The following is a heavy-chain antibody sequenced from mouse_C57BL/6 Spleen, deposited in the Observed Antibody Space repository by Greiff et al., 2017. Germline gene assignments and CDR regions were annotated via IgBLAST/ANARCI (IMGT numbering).Heavy chain of an antibody. V-gene: IGHV1-82*01. J-gene: IGHJ1*03. CDR2: IYPGDGDT. Sequence: VKLQQSGPELVKPGASVKISCKASGYAFSSSWMNWVKQRPGKGLEWIGRIYPGDGDTNYNGKFKGKATLTADKSSSTAYMQLSSLTSEDSAVYFCARERGVWGTGTTVTVSS. CDR3: ARERGV. CDR1: GYAFSSSW.